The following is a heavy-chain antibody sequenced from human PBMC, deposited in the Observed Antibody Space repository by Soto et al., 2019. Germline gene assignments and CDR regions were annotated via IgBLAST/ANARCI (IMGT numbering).Heavy chain of an antibody. Sequence: TLSLTCTVSGGSISSGGYYWIWIRQHPGKGLEWIGYIYYSGSTYYNPSLKSRVTISVDTSKNQFSLKLSSVTAADTAVYYCARGARGIAAAVGMDVWGQGTTVTVSS. CDR3: ARGARGIAAAVGMDV. CDR1: GGSISSGGYY. J-gene: IGHJ6*02. D-gene: IGHD6-13*01. CDR2: IYYSGST. V-gene: IGHV4-31*03.